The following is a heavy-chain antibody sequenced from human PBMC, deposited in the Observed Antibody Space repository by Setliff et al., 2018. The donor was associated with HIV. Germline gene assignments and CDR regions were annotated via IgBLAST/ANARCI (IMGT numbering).Heavy chain of an antibody. CDR3: ARTSIAAAGTDAGY. D-gene: IGHD6-13*01. CDR2: IYHSGIT. CDR1: GGSISSGNW. V-gene: IGHV4-4*02. Sequence: SETLSLTCAVSGGSISSGNWWSWVRQPPGKRLEWIGEIYHSGITNYNPSLKSRVTISVDKSKNQFSLKLSSVTAADTAVYYCARTSIAAAGTDAGYWGQGTLVTVSS. J-gene: IGHJ4*02.